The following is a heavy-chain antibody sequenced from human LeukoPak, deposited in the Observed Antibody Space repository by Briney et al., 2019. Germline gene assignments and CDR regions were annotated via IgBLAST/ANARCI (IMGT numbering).Heavy chain of an antibody. J-gene: IGHJ3*02. Sequence: GGSLRLSCAASGFTFSSYNMNWVRQAPGKGLEWVSSISSSSTYIYYADSVKGRFTISRDNAKNSLSLQMNSLRAEDTAVYYCARGGGAAAGATPNAFDIWGQGTMVTVSS. CDR2: ISSSSTYI. V-gene: IGHV3-21*01. CDR1: GFTFSSYN. D-gene: IGHD6-13*01. CDR3: ARGGGAAAGATPNAFDI.